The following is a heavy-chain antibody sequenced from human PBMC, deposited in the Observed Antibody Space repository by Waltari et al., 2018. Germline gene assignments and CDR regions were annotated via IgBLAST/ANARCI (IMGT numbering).Heavy chain of an antibody. CDR1: GGSISSDS. CDR2: IYYSGST. Sequence: QVQLQESGSGLVKPSETLSLTCTVSGGSISSDSWSCIRQPPGKGLEWIGYIYYSGSTNYNPSLKSRVTISVDTSKNQFSLKLSSVTAADTAVYYCARVKILEWLSYYYYYMDVWGKGTTVTVSS. D-gene: IGHD3-3*01. CDR3: ARVKILEWLSYYYYYMDV. V-gene: IGHV4-59*01. J-gene: IGHJ6*03.